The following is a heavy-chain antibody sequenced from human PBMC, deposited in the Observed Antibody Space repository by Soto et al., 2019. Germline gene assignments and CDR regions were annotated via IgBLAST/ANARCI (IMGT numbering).Heavy chain of an antibody. V-gene: IGHV3-30*18. J-gene: IGHJ6*02. D-gene: IGHD6-6*01. Sequence: PGGSLRLSCAASGFTFSSYGMHWVRQAPGKGLEWVAVISYDGSNKYYADSVKGRFTISRDNSKNTLYLQMNSLRVEDTAVYYCAKDLSIAARYYYYCMHVWGQAPTVTVSS. CDR3: AKDLSIAARYYYYCMHV. CDR2: ISYDGSNK. CDR1: GFTFSSYG.